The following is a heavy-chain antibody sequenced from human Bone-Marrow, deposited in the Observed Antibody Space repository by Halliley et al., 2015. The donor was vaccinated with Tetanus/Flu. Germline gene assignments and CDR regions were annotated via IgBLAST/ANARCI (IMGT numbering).Heavy chain of an antibody. J-gene: IGHJ4*02. D-gene: IGHD3-22*01. CDR2: INQDESEK. Sequence: SLRLSCAAPGFTFSRYWMSWIRQAPGKGLERAANINQDESEKYYGYSVKGRFTVSRDNAENSVYLQLNSLRVEDTAVYYCVRDDSSGYYYFDHWGQGTLVTVSS. CDR1: GFTFSRYW. CDR3: VRDDSSGYYYFDH. V-gene: IGHV3-7*01.